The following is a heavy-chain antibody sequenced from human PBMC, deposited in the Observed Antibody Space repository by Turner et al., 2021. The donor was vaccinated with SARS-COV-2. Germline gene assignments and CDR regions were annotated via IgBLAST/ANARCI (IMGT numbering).Heavy chain of an antibody. V-gene: IGHV1-2*02. CDR2: INPSSGGT. D-gene: IGHD3-3*01. CDR3: SVGRDDLNMDV. CDR1: GYNFNGYY. Sequence: QVQLEQSGAEVKKPGASVKISCKASGYNFNGYYMHWVRQAPGQGLEWMGWINPSSGGTKFAQNFQGRVTLTWDASISTAYMEVSRLKSDDTAIYSCSVGRDDLNMDVWGQGTTVTVSS. J-gene: IGHJ6*02.